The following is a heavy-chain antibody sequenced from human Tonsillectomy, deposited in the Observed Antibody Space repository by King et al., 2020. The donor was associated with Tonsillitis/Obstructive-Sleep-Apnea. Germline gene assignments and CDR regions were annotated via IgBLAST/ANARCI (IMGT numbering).Heavy chain of an antibody. CDR1: GGSFSGYY. V-gene: IGHV4-34*01. Sequence: VQLQQWGAGLLKPSETLSLPCTVSGGSFSGYYWSWLRQSPGKGLEWIGEINHSGSTNYNSSLKSRISISVDTSKNQFSLKLSSVTAADTAVYYCARGAFMITFGGLVDWGQGTLVTVSS. D-gene: IGHD3-16*02. CDR3: ARGAFMITFGGLVD. J-gene: IGHJ4*02. CDR2: INHSGST.